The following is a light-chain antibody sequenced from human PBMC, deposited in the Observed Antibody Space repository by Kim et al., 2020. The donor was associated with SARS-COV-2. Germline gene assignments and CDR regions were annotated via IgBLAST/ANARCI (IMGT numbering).Light chain of an antibody. CDR2: CAP. CDR1: QTILYTSITKNY. Sequence: SATLNCKPRQTILYTSITKNYLAWYQQKPGQPPKVLIYCAPTRESGVPDRFSGSGSGTDFNLTISSLQAEDVTVYYCHQYYSSPPSFGQGTKLEI. J-gene: IGKJ2*03. CDR3: HQYYSSPPS. V-gene: IGKV4-1*01.